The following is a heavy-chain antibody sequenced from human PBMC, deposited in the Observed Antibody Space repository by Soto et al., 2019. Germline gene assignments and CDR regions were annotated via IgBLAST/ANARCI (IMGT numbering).Heavy chain of an antibody. V-gene: IGHV4-39*01. Sequence: QLQLQESGPGLVKPSETLSLTCTVSGDSITTNSNYWAWIRQPPGKGLEWVGSISYSGTTYYNPSLKSRVPISIDTSKNQFSLRLTSVTAADTAVYHCARRRTGGGFYWGQGALVTVSS. D-gene: IGHD7-27*01. CDR3: ARRRTGGGFY. J-gene: IGHJ4*02. CDR1: GDSITTNSNY. CDR2: ISYSGTT.